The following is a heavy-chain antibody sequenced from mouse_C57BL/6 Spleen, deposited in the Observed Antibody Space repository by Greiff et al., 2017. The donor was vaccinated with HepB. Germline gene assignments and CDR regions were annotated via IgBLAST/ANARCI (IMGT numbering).Heavy chain of an antibody. J-gene: IGHJ1*03. Sequence: QVQLQQPGAELVRPGSSVKLSCKASGYTFTSYWMHWVKQRPIQGLEWIGNIDPSDSETHYNQKFKDKATLTVDKSSSTAYMQLSSLTSEDSAVYYGARMYSGSHWYFDVWGTGTTVTVSS. V-gene: IGHV1-52*01. CDR2: IDPSDSET. CDR3: ARMYSGSHWYFDV. D-gene: IGHD1-1*01. CDR1: GYTFTSYW.